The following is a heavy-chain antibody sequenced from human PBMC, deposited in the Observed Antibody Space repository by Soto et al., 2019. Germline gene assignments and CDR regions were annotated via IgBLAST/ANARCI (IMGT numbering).Heavy chain of an antibody. CDR1: GFTFSTHA. D-gene: IGHD5-12*01. CDR2: ISNDGSNK. V-gene: IGHV3-30*09. Sequence: QVQLVESGGAGVRLGRSLSPTCAALGFTFSTHALTWVRQAPGKGLEWVAVISNDGSNKYYVDSVKGRFAISRDNSKNTVYLQMYSLRVEDTAVYYCARGRGYTGYDDAFDFWGQGTMVTVSS. CDR3: ARGRGYTGYDDAFDF. J-gene: IGHJ3*01.